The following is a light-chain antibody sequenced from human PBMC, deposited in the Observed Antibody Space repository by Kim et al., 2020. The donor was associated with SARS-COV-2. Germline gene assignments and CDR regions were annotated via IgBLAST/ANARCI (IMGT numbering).Light chain of an antibody. CDR1: QSVLYSSNNKNY. V-gene: IGKV4-1*01. J-gene: IGKJ2*01. CDR3: QQYYGTPYT. Sequence: DIVMTQSPDSLAVSLGERATINCKSSQSVLYSSNNKNYLAWYQQKPGQPPKLLIYWASTRESGVPDRFSGSGSVTDFTLTISSLQAEDVAVYYCQQYYGTPYTFGQGTKLEI. CDR2: WAS.